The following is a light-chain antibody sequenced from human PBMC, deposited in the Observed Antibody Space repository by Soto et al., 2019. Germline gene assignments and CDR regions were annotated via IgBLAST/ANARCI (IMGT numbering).Light chain of an antibody. CDR1: SSDVGGYNY. CDR2: DVS. Sequence: SVLSPPASESVSPGQATTISCTGTSSDVGGYNYVSWYQQHPGKVPQLMIYDVSIRPSGISDRFSASKSGNMASLTISGLQAEDEADYYCSSYTVSGSYVFGTGTKVTVL. V-gene: IGLV2-14*03. J-gene: IGLJ1*01. CDR3: SSYTVSGSYV.